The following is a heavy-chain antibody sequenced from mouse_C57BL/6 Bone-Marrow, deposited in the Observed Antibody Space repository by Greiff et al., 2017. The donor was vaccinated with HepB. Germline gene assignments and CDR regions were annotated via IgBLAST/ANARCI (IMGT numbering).Heavy chain of an antibody. CDR3: ASRPFYYYAMDY. CDR2: IDPSDSYT. Sequence: QVQLKQPGAELVKPGASVKLSCKASGYTFTSYWMQWVKQRPGQGLEWIGEIDPSDSYTNYNQKFKGKATLTVDTSSSTAYMQLSSLTSEDSAVYYCASRPFYYYAMDYWGQGTSVTVSS. V-gene: IGHV1-50*01. CDR1: GYTFTSYW. J-gene: IGHJ4*01.